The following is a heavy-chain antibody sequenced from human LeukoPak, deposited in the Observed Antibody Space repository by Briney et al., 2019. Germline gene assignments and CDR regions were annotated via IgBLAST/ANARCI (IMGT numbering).Heavy chain of an antibody. CDR3: ARDLRAYDSSGYYFDY. CDR1: GGTFSSYA. D-gene: IGHD3-22*01. J-gene: IGHJ4*02. CDR2: IIPIFGTA. Sequence: SVKVSCKASGGTFSSYAISWVRQAPGQGLEWMGGIIPIFGTANYAQKFQGRVTITADESASTAYMELSSLRSEDTAVYYCARDLRAYDSSGYYFDYWGQGTLVTVSS. V-gene: IGHV1-69*13.